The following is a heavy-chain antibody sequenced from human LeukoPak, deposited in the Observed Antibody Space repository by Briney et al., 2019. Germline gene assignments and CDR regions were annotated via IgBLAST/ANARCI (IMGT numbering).Heavy chain of an antibody. D-gene: IGHD6-19*01. Sequence: SETLSLTCTVSGGSMRPYHWGWIRQPPGKGLEWTGYIYYSGSTNYNPSLKSRVTISVDTSKNQFSLKLSSVTAADTAIYYCARAVSGRFDYWGQGTLVTVST. CDR2: IYYSGST. CDR1: GGSMRPYH. CDR3: ARAVSGRFDY. J-gene: IGHJ4*02. V-gene: IGHV4-59*08.